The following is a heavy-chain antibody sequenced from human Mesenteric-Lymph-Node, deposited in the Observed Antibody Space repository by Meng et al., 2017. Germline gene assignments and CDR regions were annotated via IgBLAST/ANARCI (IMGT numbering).Heavy chain of an antibody. Sequence: QVQLVESGGGVVQPGRSLRLSCAASGFIVGSFGMYWVRQAPGKGLEWLAVISLDANQKYYADYVKGRFSVSRDNYKNTLYLQMSSLRAEDTAVYYCARDYRDSTFDPWGQGTLVTVSS. CDR1: GFIVGSFG. CDR3: ARDYRDSTFDP. J-gene: IGHJ5*02. D-gene: IGHD4-17*01. CDR2: ISLDANQK. V-gene: IGHV3-30*03.